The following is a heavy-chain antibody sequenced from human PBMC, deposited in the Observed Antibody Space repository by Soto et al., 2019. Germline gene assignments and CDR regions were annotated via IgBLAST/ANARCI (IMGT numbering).Heavy chain of an antibody. Sequence: LSLTCTVSGASISSGYYWTWICQHPGKGLEWIGYIYYNGNTFYNPSLKSRLTISLDTSKTQFSLKLSSVTAADAAMYYCARALRSYYFDYWGQGTLVTVSS. CDR3: ARALRSYYFDY. CDR1: GASISSGYY. D-gene: IGHD3-16*02. J-gene: IGHJ4*02. CDR2: IYYNGNT. V-gene: IGHV4-31*03.